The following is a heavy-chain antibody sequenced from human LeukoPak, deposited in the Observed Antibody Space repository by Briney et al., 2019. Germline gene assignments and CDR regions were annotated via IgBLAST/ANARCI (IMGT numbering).Heavy chain of an antibody. CDR3: AKKRIVVVQLDY. V-gene: IGHV3-23*01. J-gene: IGHJ4*02. Sequence: SLRLSCASSGFTFDDYAMHWVRPAPGKGLEWVSAISGSGGSTYYADSVKGGFTISRDNSKNTLYLQMNSLRAEDTAVYYCAKKRIVVVQLDYWGQGTLVTVSS. D-gene: IGHD3-22*01. CDR1: GFTFDDYA. CDR2: ISGSGGST.